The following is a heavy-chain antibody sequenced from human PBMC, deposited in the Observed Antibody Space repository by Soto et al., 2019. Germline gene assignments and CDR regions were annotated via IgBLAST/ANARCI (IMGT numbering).Heavy chain of an antibody. V-gene: IGHV3-53*01. Sequence: EVQLVESGGGLIQPGGSLRLSCAVSGFTVSNNYMSWVRQAPGKGLEGVSVIYSGGYTAYGDSVKGRFTISRDNSKNTLYPQRKSRGAGATAVVFCGAPPGGGGYWGQGTLVTVSS. CDR1: GFTVSNNY. CDR2: IYSGGYT. J-gene: IGHJ4*02. CDR3: GAPPGGGGY. D-gene: IGHD3-10*01.